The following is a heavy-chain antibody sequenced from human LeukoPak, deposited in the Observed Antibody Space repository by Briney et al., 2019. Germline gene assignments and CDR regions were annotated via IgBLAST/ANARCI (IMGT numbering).Heavy chain of an antibody. CDR1: GFTVSSKY. CDR2: IYSGGGT. D-gene: IGHD6-19*01. Sequence: GGSLRLSCAASGFTVSSKYMSWVRHAPERGLEWVSVIYSGGGTSYADSVKGRFTISRDTSKNTLYLQMNSLRADDTAVYYCACSGPYSNGGVMNDYWGQGTLVTVSS. J-gene: IGHJ4*02. V-gene: IGHV3-66*01. CDR3: ACSGPYSNGGVMNDY.